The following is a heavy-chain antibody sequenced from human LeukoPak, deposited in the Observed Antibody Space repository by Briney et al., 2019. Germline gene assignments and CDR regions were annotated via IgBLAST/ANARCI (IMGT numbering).Heavy chain of an antibody. D-gene: IGHD3-22*01. J-gene: IGHJ4*02. CDR1: GFIFRKYV. V-gene: IGHV3-23*01. Sequence: PGGSLRLSRAASGFIFRKYVMSWVRQAPGKGLEWVSAISSSGASTYYADSVKGRFTISRDNSKNTLYLQMNSLRTEDTAVYYCARDYYESSGYPPEPYDNWGQGTLVTVSS. CDR2: ISSSGAST. CDR3: ARDYYESSGYPPEPYDN.